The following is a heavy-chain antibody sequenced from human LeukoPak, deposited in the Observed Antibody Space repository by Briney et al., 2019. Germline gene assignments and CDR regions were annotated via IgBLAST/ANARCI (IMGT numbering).Heavy chain of an antibody. CDR2: ISRSGSTI. CDR1: GFTFSSYE. V-gene: IGHV3-48*03. D-gene: IGHD4-17*01. CDR3: AVTTGLIDDY. J-gene: IGHJ4*02. Sequence: TGGSLRLSCAASGFTFSSYEMNWVRQAPGKGLEWVSYISRSGSTIYYADSVKGRFTISRDNAKNSLYLQMNSLRAEDTAVYYCAVTTGLIDDYWGQGTLVTVSS.